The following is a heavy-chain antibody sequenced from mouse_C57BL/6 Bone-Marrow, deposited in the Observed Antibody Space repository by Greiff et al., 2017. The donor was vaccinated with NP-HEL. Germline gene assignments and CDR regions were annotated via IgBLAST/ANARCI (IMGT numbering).Heavy chain of an antibody. V-gene: IGHV1-81*01. D-gene: IGHD1-1*01. CDR3: APITTVVAYYDAMDY. Sequence: VQLQQSGAELARPGASVKLSCKASGYTFTSYGISWVKQRTGQGLEWIGAIYPRSGNTYYNEQFKGKATLTADKSSSTAYMELRSLTSEDSAVYFCAPITTVVAYYDAMDYWGQGTSVTVSS. CDR2: IYPRSGNT. J-gene: IGHJ4*01. CDR1: GYTFTSYG.